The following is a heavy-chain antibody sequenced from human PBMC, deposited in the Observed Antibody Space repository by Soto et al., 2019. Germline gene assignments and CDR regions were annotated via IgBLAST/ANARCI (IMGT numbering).Heavy chain of an antibody. CDR3: ANGGGYDYSDY. CDR1: GFTFSSYA. V-gene: IGHV3-23*01. CDR2: ISGSGGST. Sequence: HPGGSLRLSCAASGFTFSSYAMSWVRQAPGKGLEWVSAISGSGGSTYYADSVNGRFTISRDNSKNALYLQMNSLRAEDTAVYYCANGGGYDYSDYWGQGTLVTVSS. J-gene: IGHJ4*02. D-gene: IGHD5-12*01.